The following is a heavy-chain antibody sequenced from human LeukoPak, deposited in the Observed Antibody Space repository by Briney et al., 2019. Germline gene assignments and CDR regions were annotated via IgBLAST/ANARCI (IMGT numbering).Heavy chain of an antibody. V-gene: IGHV1-8*01. CDR3: ARGGAYYDILTGYYMPREIDY. D-gene: IGHD3-9*01. Sequence: ASVKVSCKASGYTFTSYDINWVRQATGQGLEWMGWMNPNSGNTGYAQKFQGRVTMTGNTSISTAYMELSSLRSEDTAVYYCARGGAYYDILTGYYMPREIDYWGQGTLVTVSS. CDR1: GYTFTSYD. CDR2: MNPNSGNT. J-gene: IGHJ4*02.